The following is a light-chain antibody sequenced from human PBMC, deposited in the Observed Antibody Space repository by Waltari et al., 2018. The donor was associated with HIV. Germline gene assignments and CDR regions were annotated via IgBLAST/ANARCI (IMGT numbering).Light chain of an antibody. CDR3: QQYYSTPLT. CDR2: WAS. Sequence: IVMTQSPDSLAVSLGERATIHCKSSHNILYSSTNKNFLAWYQQKPGQPPKLLLYWASTRDSGVPDRFSGSGSGTDFTLTISSLQAEDVAIYYCQQYYSTPLTFGGGTKVE. CDR1: HNILYSSTNKNF. V-gene: IGKV4-1*01. J-gene: IGKJ4*01.